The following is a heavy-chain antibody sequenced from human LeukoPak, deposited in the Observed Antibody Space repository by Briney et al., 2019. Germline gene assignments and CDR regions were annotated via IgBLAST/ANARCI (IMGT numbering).Heavy chain of an antibody. V-gene: IGHV4-39*07. Sequence: SETLSLTCTVSGGSISSSSYYWGWIRQPPGKGLEWIGSIYYSGSTYYNPSLKSRVTISVDTSKNQFSLKLSSVTAADTAVYYCARAAEHSSSSYFDYWGQGTLVTVSS. J-gene: IGHJ4*02. CDR2: IYYSGST. CDR1: GGSISSSSYY. CDR3: ARAAEHSSSSYFDY. D-gene: IGHD6-6*01.